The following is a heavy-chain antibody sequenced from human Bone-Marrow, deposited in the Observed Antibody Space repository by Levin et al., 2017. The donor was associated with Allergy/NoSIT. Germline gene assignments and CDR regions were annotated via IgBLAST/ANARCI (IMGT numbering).Heavy chain of an antibody. CDR3: ARKSTRNGWFNDAFDI. CDR1: GYSFTTNW. V-gene: IGHV5-10-1*01. Sequence: GESLKISCKGSGYSFTTNWISWVRQMPGKGLEWMGRIDPSDSDSTYRPSFQGHVTMSIDKSTSTAYLQWSSLKASDTAIYYCARKSTRNGWFNDAFDIWGQGTMVTVSS. J-gene: IGHJ3*02. D-gene: IGHD6-19*01. CDR2: IDPSDSDS.